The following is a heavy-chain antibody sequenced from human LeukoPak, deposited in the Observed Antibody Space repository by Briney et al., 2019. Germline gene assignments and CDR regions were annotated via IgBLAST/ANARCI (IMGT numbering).Heavy chain of an antibody. CDR3: ARGRGYRLKNWFDP. J-gene: IGHJ5*02. Sequence: PSETLSLTCTVSGGSVSSGSYYWSWIRQPPGQVLEWIGYIYYSGSTNYNPSLKSRVTISVDTSKNQFSLKLSSVTAADTAVYYCARGRGYRLKNWFDPWGQGTLVTVSS. CDR2: IYYSGST. CDR1: GGSVSSGSYY. D-gene: IGHD5-18*01. V-gene: IGHV4-61*01.